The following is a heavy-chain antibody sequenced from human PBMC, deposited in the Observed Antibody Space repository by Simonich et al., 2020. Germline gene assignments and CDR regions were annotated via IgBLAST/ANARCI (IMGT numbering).Heavy chain of an antibody. J-gene: IGHJ4*02. Sequence: QVQLVESGGGVVQPGRSLRLSCAASGFTFSCYAMHWVRQAPRMGLEWRQVKSYDGSNKYYAYSLKGRFTNSRDNSKNTLYLQMNSLRAEDTAVYYCARAIAAAGTPFDYWGQGTLVTVSS. CDR1: GFTFSCYA. D-gene: IGHD6-13*01. CDR2: KSYDGSNK. V-gene: IGHV3-30*07. CDR3: ARAIAAAGTPFDY.